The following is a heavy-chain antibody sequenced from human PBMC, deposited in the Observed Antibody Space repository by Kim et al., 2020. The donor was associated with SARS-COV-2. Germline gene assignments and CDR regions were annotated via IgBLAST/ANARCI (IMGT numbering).Heavy chain of an antibody. CDR1: GFTFSSYG. J-gene: IGHJ4*02. CDR3: ARDFSAIAAAGHFDY. CDR2: ISYDGSNK. D-gene: IGHD6-13*01. V-gene: IGHV3-33*05. Sequence: GGSLRLSCAASGFTFSSYGMHWVRQAPGKGLEWVAVISYDGSNKYYADSVKGRFTISRDNSKNTLYLQMNSLRAEDTAVYYCARDFSAIAAAGHFDYWGQGTLVTVSS.